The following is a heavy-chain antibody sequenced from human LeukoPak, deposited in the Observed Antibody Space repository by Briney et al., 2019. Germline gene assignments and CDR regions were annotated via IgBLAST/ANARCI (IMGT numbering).Heavy chain of an antibody. CDR1: GFTFSRYG. Sequence: GSLILSCAPSGFTFSRYGMHWVRQAPGKGLEWVAIISNDGSRKYYAHSVEGRFTISRDNSKNTLYLQMDSLRAEDTAVYYCARDRAWNYFDYWGQGTLVTVSS. D-gene: IGHD3-3*01. CDR3: ARDRAWNYFDY. CDR2: ISNDGSRK. V-gene: IGHV3-30*03. J-gene: IGHJ4*02.